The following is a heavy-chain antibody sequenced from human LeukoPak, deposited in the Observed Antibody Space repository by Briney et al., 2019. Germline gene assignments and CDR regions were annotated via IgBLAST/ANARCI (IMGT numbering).Heavy chain of an antibody. D-gene: IGHD2-15*01. CDR3: ARQADCSGGSCYSWDY. Sequence: ASVTVSCTASGYTFTSYGISWVRQAPGQGLEWMGWINPNSGGTNYAQKFQGWVTMTRDTSISTAYMELSRLRSDDTAVYYCARQADCSGGSCYSWDYWGQGTLVTVSS. V-gene: IGHV1-2*04. CDR1: GYTFTSYG. CDR2: INPNSGGT. J-gene: IGHJ4*02.